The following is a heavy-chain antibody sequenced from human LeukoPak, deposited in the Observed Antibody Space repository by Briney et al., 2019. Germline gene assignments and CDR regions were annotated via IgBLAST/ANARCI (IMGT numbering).Heavy chain of an antibody. J-gene: IGHJ4*02. D-gene: IGHD5-18*01. CDR2: IYYSGST. CDR3: ARELGYSSDY. Sequence: SETLSLTCTVSGGSISSSSYYWGWIRQPPGKGLEWIGSIYYSGSTYYNPSLKSRVTISVDTSKNQFSLKLSSVTAADTAVYYCARELGYSSDYWGQGTLVTVSS. V-gene: IGHV4-39*07. CDR1: GGSISSSSYY.